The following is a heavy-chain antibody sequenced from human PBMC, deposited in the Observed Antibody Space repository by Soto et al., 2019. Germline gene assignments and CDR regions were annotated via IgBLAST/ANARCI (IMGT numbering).Heavy chain of an antibody. CDR3: VRTVRDGYNPYYFDY. CDR2: IYPSDSDT. CDR1: GYSFTSHW. V-gene: IGHV5-51*01. D-gene: IGHD5-12*01. Sequence: GESLKISCKGSGYSFTSHWIGWVRQMPGKGLEWMGIIYPSDSDTRYSPSFKGQVTFSADKSINTAYLQWGSLKASDTAMYYCVRTVRDGYNPYYFDYWGQGTLVTVSS. J-gene: IGHJ4*02.